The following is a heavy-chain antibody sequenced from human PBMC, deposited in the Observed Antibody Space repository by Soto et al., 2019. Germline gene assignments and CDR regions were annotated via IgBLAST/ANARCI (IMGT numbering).Heavy chain of an antibody. Sequence: QVQLQQWGAGLLKPSETLSLTCAVYGGSFSGYYWSWIRQPPGKGLEWIGEINHSGSTNYNPSLKSRVTISVDTSKNQFSLKLSSVTAADTAVYYWARGGQWLPAGYCGQGTLVTVSS. CDR1: GGSFSGYY. CDR3: ARGGQWLPAGY. V-gene: IGHV4-34*01. J-gene: IGHJ4*02. CDR2: INHSGST. D-gene: IGHD6-19*01.